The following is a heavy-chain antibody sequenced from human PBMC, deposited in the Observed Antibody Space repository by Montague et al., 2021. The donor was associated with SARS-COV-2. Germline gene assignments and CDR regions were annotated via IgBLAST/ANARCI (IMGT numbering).Heavy chain of an antibody. V-gene: IGHV4-59*13. CDR2: MYYSGST. J-gene: IGHJ4*02. Sequence: SETLSLTCTVSGGSISSYYWSWIRQPPGKGLEWIVDMYYSGSTNYNPPLTSRVTLSVATSKNQFSLKLRSVTAADTAVYYCARDFDYWGQGTLVTVSS. CDR3: ARDFDY. CDR1: GGSISSYY.